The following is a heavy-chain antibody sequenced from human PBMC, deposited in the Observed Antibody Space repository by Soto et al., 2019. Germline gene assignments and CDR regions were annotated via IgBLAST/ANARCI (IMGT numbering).Heavy chain of an antibody. CDR1: GDSVSTNSAT. CDR2: TYYRSKWYN. J-gene: IGHJ3*01. V-gene: IGHV6-1*01. Sequence: SQTISLTCAISGDSVSTNSATWNWIRQSPSRGLEWLGRTYYRSKWYNDYAVSVKSRITIDPDTSKNQFSLQLNSVTPEDTAVYYCARPSWDRTSFDVWGQGIMVTVSS. CDR3: ARPSWDRTSFDV. D-gene: IGHD1-26*01.